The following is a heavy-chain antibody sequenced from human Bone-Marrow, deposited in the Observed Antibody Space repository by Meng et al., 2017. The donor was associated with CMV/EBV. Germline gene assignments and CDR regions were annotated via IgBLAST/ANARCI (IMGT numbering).Heavy chain of an antibody. V-gene: IGHV1-2*06. Sequence: ASGKFSCKTSGHTFIDYYIHWVRQAPGQGLEWVGRINPSSGDTNYAQRFQGRVTMTRDRSISTAYLDLSRLRSDDTAVYYCASQRLLYSGTSGGEYLYSALVVWGQGTTVTFSS. CDR3: ASQRLLYSGTSGGEYLYSALVV. J-gene: IGHJ6*02. CDR1: GHTFIDYY. D-gene: IGHD5-12*01. CDR2: INPSSGDT.